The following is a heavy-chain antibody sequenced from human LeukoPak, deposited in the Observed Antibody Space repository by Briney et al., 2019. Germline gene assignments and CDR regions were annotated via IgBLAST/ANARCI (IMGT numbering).Heavy chain of an antibody. CDR1: GYTFSSYG. V-gene: IGHV7-4-1*02. CDR2: INTNTGNP. D-gene: IGHD6-6*01. Sequence: ASVKVSCKASGYTFSSYGITWVRQAPGQGLEWMGWINTNTGNPTYAQGFTGRFIFSFDTSVSTAYLQISSLKAEDTAIYYCAGVGRPFYYYYMDVWGKGTTVTVSS. J-gene: IGHJ6*03. CDR3: AGVGRPFYYYYMDV.